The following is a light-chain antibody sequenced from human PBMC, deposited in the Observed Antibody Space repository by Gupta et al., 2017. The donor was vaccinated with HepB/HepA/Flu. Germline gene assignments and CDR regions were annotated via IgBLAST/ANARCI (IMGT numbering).Light chain of an antibody. J-gene: IGKJ4*01. CDR1: QDISNY. V-gene: IGKV1-33*01. CDR3: QQYDNPPLT. Sequence: IQMIQSPSSLSASVGDRVTITCQASQDISNYLNWYQQKPGKAPKLLIYDASNLETGVPSRFSGSGSGTDLTLTISSLQTEDMATYYCQQYDNPPLTFGGGTKVEIK. CDR2: DAS.